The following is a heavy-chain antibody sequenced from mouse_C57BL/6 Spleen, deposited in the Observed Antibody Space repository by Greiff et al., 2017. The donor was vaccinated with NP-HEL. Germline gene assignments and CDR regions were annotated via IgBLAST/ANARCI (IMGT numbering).Heavy chain of an antibody. CDR2: IRNKANGYTT. Sequence: EVKVVESGGGLVQPGGSLSLSCAASGFTFTDYYMSWVRQPPGKALEWLGFIRNKANGYTTEYSASVKGRFTISRDNSQSILYLQMNALRAEDSATYYCARSTVRYYAMDYWGQGTSVTLSS. D-gene: IGHD1-1*01. CDR1: GFTFTDYY. CDR3: ARSTVRYYAMDY. V-gene: IGHV7-3*01. J-gene: IGHJ4*01.